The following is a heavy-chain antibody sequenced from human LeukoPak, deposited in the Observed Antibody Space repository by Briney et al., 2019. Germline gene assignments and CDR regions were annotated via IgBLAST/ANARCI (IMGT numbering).Heavy chain of an antibody. CDR2: IYYSGST. CDR3: AREWTTVGATGGWFDP. Sequence: SETLSLTCTVSGGSISSYYWSWIRQPPGKGLEWIGYIYYSGSTNYNPSLKSRVTISVDTSKNQFSLKLSSVTAADTAVYYCAREWTTVGATGGWFDPWGQGTLVTVSS. D-gene: IGHD1-26*01. J-gene: IGHJ5*02. CDR1: GGSISSYY. V-gene: IGHV4-59*01.